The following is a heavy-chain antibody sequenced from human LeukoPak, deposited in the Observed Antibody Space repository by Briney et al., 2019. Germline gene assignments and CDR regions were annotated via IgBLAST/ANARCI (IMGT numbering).Heavy chain of an antibody. CDR1: GYTFTGYY. D-gene: IGHD3-22*01. J-gene: IGHJ4*02. CDR2: INPNSGGT. Sequence: ASVKVSCKASGYTFTGYYMHWVRQAPGQGLEWMGWINPNSGGTNYAQKFQGRVTITADKSTSTAYMELSSLRSEDTAVYYCARATELYYYDSSGPKVDLPFYFDYWGQGTLVTASS. V-gene: IGHV1-2*02. CDR3: ARATELYYYDSSGPKVDLPFYFDY.